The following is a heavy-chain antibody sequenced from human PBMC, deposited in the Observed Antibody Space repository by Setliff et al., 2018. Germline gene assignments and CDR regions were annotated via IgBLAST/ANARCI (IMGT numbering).Heavy chain of an antibody. V-gene: IGHV1-2*02. CDR2: INLNTGGT. Sequence: ASVKVSCKASGYTFTDYYMHWVRQAPGQGLEWMGWINLNTGGTNYGQKFQGRVTMTRDTSITTAYMELSSLTSDDTAVYYCARDQVGASDYWGQGTLVTVSS. CDR1: GYTFTDYY. D-gene: IGHD1-26*01. J-gene: IGHJ4*02. CDR3: ARDQVGASDY.